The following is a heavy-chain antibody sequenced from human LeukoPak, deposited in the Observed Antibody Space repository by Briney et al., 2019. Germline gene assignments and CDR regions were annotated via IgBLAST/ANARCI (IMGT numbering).Heavy chain of an antibody. J-gene: IGHJ3*02. V-gene: IGHV4-59*11. CDR3: ARSIVVVVAPLYAFDI. D-gene: IGHD2-15*01. CDR1: GGSISSHY. CDR2: IYYSGST. Sequence: PSETLSLTCTVSGGSISSHYWSWIRQPPGKGLEWIGYIYYSGSTNYNPSLKSRVTISVDTSKNQFSLKLSSVTAADTAVYYCARSIVVVVAPLYAFDIWGQGTMVTVSS.